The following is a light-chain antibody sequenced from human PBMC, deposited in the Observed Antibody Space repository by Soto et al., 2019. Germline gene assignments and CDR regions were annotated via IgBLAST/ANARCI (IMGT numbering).Light chain of an antibody. J-gene: IGKJ1*01. CDR1: QGVSSY. CDR3: QQYYTSWT. Sequence: AIRMTQSPSSVSASTGDRVTTTCRASQGVSSYLAWYQQKPGQAPKLLIYAASTLQSGVPSRFSGSGSGTDFTLTISCLQSEDFGTYYCQQYYTSWTFGQATKVDIK. CDR2: AAS. V-gene: IGKV1-8*01.